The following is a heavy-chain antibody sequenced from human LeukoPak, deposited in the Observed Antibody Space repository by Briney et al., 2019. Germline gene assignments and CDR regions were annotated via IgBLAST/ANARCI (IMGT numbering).Heavy chain of an antibody. J-gene: IGHJ4*02. D-gene: IGHD3-22*01. CDR1: GGSFSGYY. Sequence: SETLSLTCAVYGGSFSGYYWSWICQPPGKGLEWIGEINHSGSTNYNPSLKSRVTISVDTSKNQFSLKLSSVTAADTAVYYCARGNYYDSSGLDYWGQGTLVTVSS. V-gene: IGHV4-34*01. CDR3: ARGNYYDSSGLDY. CDR2: INHSGST.